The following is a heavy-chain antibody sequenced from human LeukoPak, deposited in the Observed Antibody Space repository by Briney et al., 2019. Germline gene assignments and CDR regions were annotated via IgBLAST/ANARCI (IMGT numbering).Heavy chain of an antibody. CDR2: IGTIISTT. D-gene: IGHD2/OR15-2a*01. CDR1: GFTFRTYE. CDR3: AREAPYRYFIHYYGMDV. V-gene: IGHV3-48*03. J-gene: IGHJ6*02. Sequence: PGGSLRLSCAASGFTFRTYEMNWVRQAPGKGLEWVSYIGTIISTTYYADSVKGRFTISRDNAKNSLYLQMNSLRAEDTAVYYCAREAPYRYFIHYYGMDVWGQGTTVTVSS.